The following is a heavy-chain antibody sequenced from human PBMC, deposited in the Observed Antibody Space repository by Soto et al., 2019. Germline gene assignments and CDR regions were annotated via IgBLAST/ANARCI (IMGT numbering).Heavy chain of an antibody. CDR3: ARSTQEAIDY. D-gene: IGHD2-15*01. CDR1: GGSISSYY. Sequence: SETLSLTCTVSGGSISSYYWSWIRQPPVNGLEWIGYIYYSGSTNYNPSLKSRVTISVDTSKNQFSLKLSSVTAADTAVYYCARSTQEAIDYWGQGTLVTVS. V-gene: IGHV4-59*01. CDR2: IYYSGST. J-gene: IGHJ4*02.